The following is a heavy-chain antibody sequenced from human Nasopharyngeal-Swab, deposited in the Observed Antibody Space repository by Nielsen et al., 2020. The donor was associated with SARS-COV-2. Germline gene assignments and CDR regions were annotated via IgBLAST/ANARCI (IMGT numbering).Heavy chain of an antibody. D-gene: IGHD5-24*01. Sequence: GSLRLSCAVYGGSFSGYYWSWIRQPPGKGLEWIGEINHSGSTNYNPSLKSRVTISVDTSKNQFSLKLSSVTAADTAVYYCARGGWGIDGYNYYYYYGMDVWGQGTTVTVSS. CDR1: GGSFSGYY. CDR2: INHSGST. CDR3: ARGGWGIDGYNYYYYYGMDV. V-gene: IGHV4-34*01. J-gene: IGHJ6*02.